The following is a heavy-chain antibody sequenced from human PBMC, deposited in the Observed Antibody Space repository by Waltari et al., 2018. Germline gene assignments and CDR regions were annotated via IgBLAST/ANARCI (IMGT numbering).Heavy chain of an antibody. CDR1: GFTFSSYW. J-gene: IGHJ4*02. CDR3: ARANPADFDY. CDR2: IKSDGIGV. Sequence: EVQLVESGGGLVQPGGSLRLSCAASGFTFSSYWIHWVRQAPGKGLVGGSRIKSDGIGVNYADSVKGRFTISRDNAKNTVYLQMNSLRAEDTAVYYCARANPADFDYWGQGVLVTVSS. V-gene: IGHV3-74*01.